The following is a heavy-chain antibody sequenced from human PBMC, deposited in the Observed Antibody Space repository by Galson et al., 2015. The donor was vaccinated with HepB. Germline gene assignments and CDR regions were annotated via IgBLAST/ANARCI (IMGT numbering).Heavy chain of an antibody. D-gene: IGHD6-19*01. CDR3: TTVADSSGWYRPRDY. CDR2: TKSKTDGGTA. J-gene: IGHJ4*02. V-gene: IGHV3-15*01. Sequence: SLRLSCAASGFTFSNAWMSWVRQAPGKGLEWVGRTKSKTDGGTADYAAPVKGRFTISRDDSKNTLYLQMNSLKTEDTAVYYCTTVADSSGWYRPRDYWGQGTLVTVSS. CDR1: GFTFSNAW.